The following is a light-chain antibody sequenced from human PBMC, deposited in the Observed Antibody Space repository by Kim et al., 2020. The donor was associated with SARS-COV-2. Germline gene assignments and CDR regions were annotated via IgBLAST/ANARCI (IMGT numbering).Light chain of an antibody. CDR1: SSDVGGYNY. CDR3: SSYTSSSTLGV. CDR2: DVS. V-gene: IGLV2-14*03. Sequence: QSITISSTGTSSDVGGYNYVSWYQQHPGKAPKLMIYDVSNRPSGVSTRFSGSKSGNTASLTISGLQAEDEADYYCSSYTSSSTLGVFGGGTKLTVL. J-gene: IGLJ3*02.